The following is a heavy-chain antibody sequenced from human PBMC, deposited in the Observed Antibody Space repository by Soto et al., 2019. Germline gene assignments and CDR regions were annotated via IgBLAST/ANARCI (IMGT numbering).Heavy chain of an antibody. D-gene: IGHD3-16*01. CDR3: IRGGAYVAFAY. Sequence: PGGSLRLSCRASGFTIGDYAMSWFRQAPGKGLEWITLIRGKAYGGTTEYAAPVKGRFTISRDDSESSVHLQMNSLKTEDTAVYYCIRGGAYVAFAYWGQGILVTVSS. J-gene: IGHJ4*02. CDR2: IRGKAYGGTT. V-gene: IGHV3-49*03. CDR1: GFTIGDYA.